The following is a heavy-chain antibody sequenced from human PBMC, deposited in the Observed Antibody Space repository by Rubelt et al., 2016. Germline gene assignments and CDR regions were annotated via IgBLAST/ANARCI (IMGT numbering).Heavy chain of an antibody. CDR2: IDWDDDK. Sequence: QITLKESGPTLVKPTQTLTLTCIFSGFSLSTSGVGVGWIRQPPGEAPEWLARIDWDDDKYYSTSLKTRLTISKDTSKNQVVLTMTNMDPVDTATYYCARYYDILTGNGLDYWGQGTLVTVSS. J-gene: IGHJ4*02. CDR3: ARYYDILTGNGLDY. V-gene: IGHV2-70*12. CDR1: GFSLSTSGVG. D-gene: IGHD3-9*01.